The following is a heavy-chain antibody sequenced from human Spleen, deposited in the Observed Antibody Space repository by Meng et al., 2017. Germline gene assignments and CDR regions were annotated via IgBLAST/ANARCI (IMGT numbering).Heavy chain of an antibody. Sequence: QVQLQQWVAGLLKPSETLSLTCVVSGGSFSDYYWSWIRQPPGKGLEWIGEINHSGSTNYNPSLENRATISVDKSKNQFSLKVNSVTAADTAVYYCARSGGRPELKNDFWGLGILVTVSS. CDR2: INHSGST. D-gene: IGHD3-10*01. J-gene: IGHJ4*02. CDR1: GGSFSDYY. CDR3: ARSGGRPELKNDF. V-gene: IGHV4-34*01.